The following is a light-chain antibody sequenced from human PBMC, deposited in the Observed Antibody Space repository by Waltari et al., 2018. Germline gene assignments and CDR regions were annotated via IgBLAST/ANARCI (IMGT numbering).Light chain of an antibody. Sequence: TQSPATLSLSPGERATLSCRTSQSVSSYLAWFQQKPGQAPRLLIYDTSNRATGIPARFSGSGSGTDFTLTISSLEPEDSAVYYCQQRSHWRTFGQGTKVEIK. CDR3: QQRSHWRT. J-gene: IGKJ1*01. CDR2: DTS. CDR1: QSVSSY. V-gene: IGKV3-11*01.